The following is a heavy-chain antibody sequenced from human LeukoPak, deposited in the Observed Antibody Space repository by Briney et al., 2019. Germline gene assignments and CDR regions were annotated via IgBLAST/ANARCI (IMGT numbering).Heavy chain of an antibody. D-gene: IGHD3-10*01. J-gene: IGHJ5*02. Sequence: GGSLRLFCAASGFTFSSYAMHWVRQAPGKGLEWVAVISYGGSNKYYADSVKGRFTISRDNSKNTLYLQMNSLRAEDTAVYYCARDAPRRYYGSGSYPGNWFDPWGQGTLVTVSP. V-gene: IGHV3-30-3*01. CDR3: ARDAPRRYYGSGSYPGNWFDP. CDR2: ISYGGSNK. CDR1: GFTFSSYA.